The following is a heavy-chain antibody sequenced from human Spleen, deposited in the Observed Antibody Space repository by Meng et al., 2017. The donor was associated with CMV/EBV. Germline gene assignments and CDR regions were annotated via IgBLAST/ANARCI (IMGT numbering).Heavy chain of an antibody. J-gene: IGHJ4*02. CDR2: INPSSGGT. V-gene: IGHV1-2*02. D-gene: IGHD2-8*01. CDR1: GYTFTAYY. Sequence: ASVKVSCKASGYTFTAYYLYWVRQAPGQGPEWMGWINPSSGGTNYAQKFQGRVTMTRDTSINTVYMELRRLRSDDTAVYYCARVGHGVGYRFDSWGQGTLVTVSS. CDR3: ARVGHGVGYRFDS.